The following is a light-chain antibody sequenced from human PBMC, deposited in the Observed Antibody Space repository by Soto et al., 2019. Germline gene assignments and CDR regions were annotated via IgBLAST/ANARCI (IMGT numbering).Light chain of an antibody. V-gene: IGLV2-14*03. CDR2: DVT. CDR1: SSDVGGYNY. Sequence: QSVLTQPASVSGSPGQSITISCTGTSSDVGGYNYVSWYQQHPGKAPKLIIYDVTRRPSGVSNRFSGSKSGNTASLAISGLQAEDEADYFCSSCTTSTTSVVFGGGTKVTVL. J-gene: IGLJ2*01. CDR3: SSCTTSTTSVV.